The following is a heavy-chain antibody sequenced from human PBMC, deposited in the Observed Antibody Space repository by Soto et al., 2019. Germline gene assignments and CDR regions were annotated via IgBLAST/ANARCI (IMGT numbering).Heavy chain of an antibody. Sequence: QVPLVQSGAEVKKPGASVKVSCKASGYTFTSYAMHWVRQAPGQRLEWMGWINAGNGNTKYSQKFQGRVTITRDTSASTAYMALSSLRSEDTAVYYCARRGGGPTGVDYWGQGTRVTVSS. V-gene: IGHV1-3*01. CDR3: ARRGGGPTGVDY. J-gene: IGHJ4*02. D-gene: IGHD7-27*01. CDR1: GYTFTSYA. CDR2: INAGNGNT.